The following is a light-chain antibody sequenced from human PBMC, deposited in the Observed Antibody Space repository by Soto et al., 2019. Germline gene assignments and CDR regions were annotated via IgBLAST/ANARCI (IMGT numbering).Light chain of an antibody. CDR1: QNVSTY. CDR2: DAS. CDR3: QQRTNWLT. J-gene: IGKJ3*01. Sequence: EIVLTQSPATLSLSPGERATLSCRASQNVSTYLAWYQQKPGQAPRLLIYDASNSATGIPARFSGSGSGTDFTLTISSQEPEDFAVYYCQQRTNWLTFGPGTKVDIK. V-gene: IGKV3-11*01.